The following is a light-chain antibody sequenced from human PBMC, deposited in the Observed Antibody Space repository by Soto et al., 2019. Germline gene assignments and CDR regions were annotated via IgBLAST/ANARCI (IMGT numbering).Light chain of an antibody. CDR1: QVISSL. J-gene: IGKJ1*01. V-gene: IGKV1-5*03. CDR2: EAS. Sequence: DIQMTKSPSSVSASVGDRVTIIWRARQVISSLVACYQKKPGKARKLLIYEASRLESGLQTWFGGRCAGTEFFLTISSVPPDVFANYCCQQYNTHSFGQGTKVDIK. CDR3: QQYNTHS.